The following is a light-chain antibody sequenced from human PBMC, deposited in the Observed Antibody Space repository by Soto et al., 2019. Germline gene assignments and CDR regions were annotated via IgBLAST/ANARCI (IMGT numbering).Light chain of an antibody. V-gene: IGKV3-20*01. CDR3: QQYDSSSFT. J-gene: IGKJ3*01. CDR2: GAS. CDR1: ESVSSSF. Sequence: IVVTQSPGTLSLSPGERATLSCRASESVSSSFLAWYQQRPGQAPRLLMYGASSRATGISDRFSGSGSGTDFTLTISRLEPEDFAVYYCQQYDSSSFTFGPGTKVDIK.